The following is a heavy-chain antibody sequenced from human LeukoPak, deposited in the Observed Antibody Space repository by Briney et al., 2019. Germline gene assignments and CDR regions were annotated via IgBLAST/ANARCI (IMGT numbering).Heavy chain of an antibody. CDR3: VRREVGATLRFDP. D-gene: IGHD1-26*01. Sequence: GESLKISCKGSGYSFSSYWIAWVRQMPGKGLEWMGIIHPGNSETTYNPSFQGQVTMSADKSITTAYLQWSSLEAPDTAMYYCVRREVGATLRFDPWGQGTLVIVSS. CDR1: GYSFSSYW. V-gene: IGHV5-51*01. J-gene: IGHJ5*02. CDR2: IHPGNSET.